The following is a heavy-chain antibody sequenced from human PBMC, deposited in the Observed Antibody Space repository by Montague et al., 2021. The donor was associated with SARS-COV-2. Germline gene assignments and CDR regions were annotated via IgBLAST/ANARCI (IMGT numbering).Heavy chain of an antibody. Sequence: SETLSLTCAVSGGSISSSSYYWGWIRQPPGKGLKWLGSIHYSGSTYSTPSLKTLVSISVDTSKNQFSLKVSSVTAADTAVYYCARLWDTVYYYYGMDVWGQGTTVTVSS. CDR1: GGSISSSSYY. CDR3: ARLWDTVYYYYGMDV. J-gene: IGHJ6*02. D-gene: IGHD1-26*01. CDR2: IHYSGST. V-gene: IGHV4-39*01.